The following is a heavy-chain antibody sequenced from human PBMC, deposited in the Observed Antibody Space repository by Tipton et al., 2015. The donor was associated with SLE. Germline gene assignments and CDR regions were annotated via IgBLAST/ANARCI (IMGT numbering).Heavy chain of an antibody. Sequence: TLSLTCTVSGGSISSSSYYWGWIRQPPGKGLEWIGGIYYSGSTYYNPSLKSRVTISVDTSKNQFSLKLSSVTAADTAVYYCARQSFRYFDLWGRGTLVTVSS. CDR2: IYYSGST. J-gene: IGHJ2*01. CDR1: GGSISSSSYY. V-gene: IGHV4-39*01. CDR3: ARQSFRYFDL.